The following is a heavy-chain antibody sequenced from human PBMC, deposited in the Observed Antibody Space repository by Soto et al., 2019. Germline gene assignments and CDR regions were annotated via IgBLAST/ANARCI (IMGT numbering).Heavy chain of an antibody. CDR3: AKACSGGSCYLDY. Sequence: EVQLLESGGGLVQPGGSLRLSCAASGFTFSSYAMSWVRQAPGKGLEWVSAISGSGGSTYYADSVKGRFTISRDNSKNALYLQMNSLRAEDTAVYYCAKACSGGSCYLDYWGQGTLVTVSS. J-gene: IGHJ4*02. V-gene: IGHV3-23*01. CDR1: GFTFSSYA. CDR2: ISGSGGST. D-gene: IGHD2-15*01.